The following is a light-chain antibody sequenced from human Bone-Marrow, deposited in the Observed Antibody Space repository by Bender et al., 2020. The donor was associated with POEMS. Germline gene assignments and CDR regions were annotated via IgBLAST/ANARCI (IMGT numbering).Light chain of an antibody. V-gene: IGLV1-36*01. J-gene: IGLJ3*02. CDR1: SSNIGNNY. Sequence: QSVLTQPPSVSAAPGQKVTISCSGSSSNIGNNYVSWYQQLPGEAPKLLIYYDDLLTPGVSDRFSASKTGTSASLAISELQSEDEALYYCSAWDDSLSGWVFGGGTKLTVL. CDR2: YDD. CDR3: SAWDDSLSGWV.